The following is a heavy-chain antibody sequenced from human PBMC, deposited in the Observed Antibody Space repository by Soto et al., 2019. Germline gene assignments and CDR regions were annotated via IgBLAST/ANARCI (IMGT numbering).Heavy chain of an antibody. Sequence: SETLSLTCAVSGYSISSGYYWGWIRQPPGKGLEWIGIIYHSGSTYYNTSLKSRVTISLDTSKNQFSLKLSSVTAADTAVYYCARAYCSGGSCYEAYWGQGTLVTVSS. J-gene: IGHJ4*02. CDR1: GYSISSGYY. D-gene: IGHD2-15*01. CDR2: IYHSGST. V-gene: IGHV4-38-2*01. CDR3: ARAYCSGGSCYEAY.